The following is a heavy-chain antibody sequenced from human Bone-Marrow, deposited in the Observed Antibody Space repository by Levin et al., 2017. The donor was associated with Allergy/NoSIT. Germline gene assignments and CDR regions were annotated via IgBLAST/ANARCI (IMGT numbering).Heavy chain of an antibody. CDR3: ARGRESGIVVVVAATRVVKGWFDP. CDR2: INHSGST. J-gene: IGHJ5*02. D-gene: IGHD2-15*01. V-gene: IGHV4-34*01. CDR1: GGSFSGYY. Sequence: MPSETLSLTCAVYGGSFSGYYWSWIRQPPGKGLEWIGEINHSGSTNYNPSLKSRVTISVDTSKNQFSLKLSSVTAADTAVYYCARGRESGIVVVVAATRVVKGWFDPWGQGTLVTVSS.